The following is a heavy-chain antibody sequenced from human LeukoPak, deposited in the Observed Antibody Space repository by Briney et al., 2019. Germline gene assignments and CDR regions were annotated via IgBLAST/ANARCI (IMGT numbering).Heavy chain of an antibody. Sequence: GGSLRLSCAASGFTFSSYAMNWVRQAPGRGLEWVSGISGGGTYTYNADSVRGRFTISRDNSRNTLYLQMDTLRAEDTAIYYCAKDASTVTAFDAFDIWGQGTMVTVSS. D-gene: IGHD4-17*01. V-gene: IGHV3-23*01. CDR1: GFTFSSYA. CDR3: AKDASTVTAFDAFDI. CDR2: ISGGGTYT. J-gene: IGHJ3*02.